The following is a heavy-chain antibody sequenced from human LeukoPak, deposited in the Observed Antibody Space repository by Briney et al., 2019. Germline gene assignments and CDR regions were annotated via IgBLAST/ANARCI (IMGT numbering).Heavy chain of an antibody. CDR1: GGTFSSYA. CDR3: ARGSEVGATTY. CDR2: IIPILGIA. V-gene: IGHV1-69*04. J-gene: IGHJ4*02. Sequence: GASVKVSCKASGGTFSSYAISWVRQAPGQGLEWMGRIIPILGIANYAQKFQGRVTITADRSTSTAYMELSSLRSEDTAVYYCARGSEVGATTYWGQGTLVTVSS. D-gene: IGHD1-26*01.